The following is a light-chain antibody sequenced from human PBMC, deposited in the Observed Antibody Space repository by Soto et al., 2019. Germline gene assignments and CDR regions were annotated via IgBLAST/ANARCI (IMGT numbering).Light chain of an antibody. CDR1: ESVSSN. CDR3: QQYNSWPPIT. Sequence: EVVMTQSPATLSVSPGERATLSCMCSESVSSNLAWYQQRPGQAPRLVIYGASTRATGIPARFSGGGSGTEFTLTISSLQSEDFAVYYCQQYNSWPPITFGQGTRLEIK. V-gene: IGKV3-15*01. J-gene: IGKJ5*01. CDR2: GAS.